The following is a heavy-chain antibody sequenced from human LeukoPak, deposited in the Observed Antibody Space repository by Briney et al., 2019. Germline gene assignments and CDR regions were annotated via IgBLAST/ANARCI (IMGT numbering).Heavy chain of an antibody. D-gene: IGHD3-9*01. V-gene: IGHV5-51*01. CDR3: ARLPTGYYPVY. CDR1: GYSFTSYW. CDR2: IYPGDSTT. J-gene: IGHJ4*02. Sequence: GESLKISCKGSGYSFTSYWIVWVRQMPGKGLEWMGIIYPGDSTTRYSPSFQGQVTISADKSISTAYLQWSSLKASHTDIYFCARLPTGYYPVYWGEGTLVTVSS.